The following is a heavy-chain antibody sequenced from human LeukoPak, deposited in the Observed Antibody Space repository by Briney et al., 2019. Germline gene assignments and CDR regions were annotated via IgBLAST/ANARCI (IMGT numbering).Heavy chain of an antibody. D-gene: IGHD3-10*01. J-gene: IGHJ4*02. CDR3: ATDRGAY. CDR1: GFTFSSYS. V-gene: IGHV3-21*01. CDR2: ISSSSSSYI. Sequence: GGSLRLSCAASGFTFSSYSMNWVRQAPGKGLEWVSSISSSSSSYIYYADSVKGRFTISRDDAANSLYLQMYSLRVEDTAVYYCATDRGAYWGQGTLVTVSS.